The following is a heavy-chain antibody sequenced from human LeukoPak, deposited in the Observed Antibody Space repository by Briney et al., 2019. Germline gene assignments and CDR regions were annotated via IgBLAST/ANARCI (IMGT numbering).Heavy chain of an antibody. J-gene: IGHJ4*02. CDR2: ISSSGSTI. CDR3: ARDLWRYYDSSGYQPTFDY. D-gene: IGHD3-22*01. V-gene: IGHV3-48*03. Sequence: GGSLRLSCAASGFTFSCYEMNWVRQAPGKGLEWVSYISSSGSTIYYADSVKGRFTISRDNAKNSLYLQMNSLRAEDTAVYYCARDLWRYYDSSGYQPTFDYWGQGTLVTVSS. CDR1: GFTFSCYE.